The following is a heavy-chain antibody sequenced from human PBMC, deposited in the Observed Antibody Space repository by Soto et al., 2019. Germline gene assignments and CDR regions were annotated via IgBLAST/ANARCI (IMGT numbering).Heavy chain of an antibody. CDR1: GFTFNNYA. CDR3: ANGRGGSGSLTPRVDF. D-gene: IGHD3-10*01. CDR2: ISGGGDTT. Sequence: EVQLLESGGGLVQPGGSLRLSCAASGFTFNNYAMTWVRQAPGKGLECVSAISGGGDTTSYADSVKGRFTVSRDCSKNTLYLQMSSLRAEDTALYYCANGRGGSGSLTPRVDFWGQGTLVTVSS. V-gene: IGHV3-23*01. J-gene: IGHJ4*02.